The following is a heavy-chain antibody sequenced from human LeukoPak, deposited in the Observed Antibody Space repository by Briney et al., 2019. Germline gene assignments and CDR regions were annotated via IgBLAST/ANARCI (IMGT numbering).Heavy chain of an antibody. Sequence: GGSLRLSCAASGFSFSEYWMSWVRQAPGKGLEWVANINPVGSETYYVDSVKGRFTISRDNSKNTLYLQMNSLRAEDTAVYYCAKAVTTPDYWGQGTLVTVSS. D-gene: IGHD1-1*01. J-gene: IGHJ4*02. CDR3: AKAVTTPDY. CDR2: INPVGSET. CDR1: GFSFSEYW. V-gene: IGHV3-7*01.